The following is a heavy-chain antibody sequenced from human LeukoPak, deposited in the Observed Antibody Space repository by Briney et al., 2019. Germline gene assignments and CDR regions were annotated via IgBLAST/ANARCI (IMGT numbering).Heavy chain of an antibody. J-gene: IGHJ4*02. Sequence: SETLSLTCTVSGGSLGTSSYYWGWIRQPPGKGLEWIGSIYYSGSTYYNPSLKSRVTISVDTSKNQFSLKLSSVTAADMAVYYCARHSSVLPFDYWGQGTLVAVSS. CDR2: IYYSGST. V-gene: IGHV4-39*01. CDR3: ARHSSVLPFDY. D-gene: IGHD3-10*01. CDR1: GGSLGTSSYY.